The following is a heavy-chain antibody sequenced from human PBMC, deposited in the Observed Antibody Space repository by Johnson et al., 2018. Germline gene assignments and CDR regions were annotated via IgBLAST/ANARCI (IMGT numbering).Heavy chain of an antibody. J-gene: IGHJ6*04. D-gene: IGHD3-10*01. CDR2: ISGSGGSA. Sequence: VQLVQSGGGLVQPGGSXRLSCAASGFTFSSYAMSWVRQAPGKGLEWVSAISGSGGSAYYADSVKGRFTISIDNSKNTLYLQMDSLRAEDTAVYYWAKGRTVLWFGELDVWGKGTTVTVSS. V-gene: IGHV3-23*04. CDR1: GFTFSSYA. CDR3: AKGRTVLWFGELDV.